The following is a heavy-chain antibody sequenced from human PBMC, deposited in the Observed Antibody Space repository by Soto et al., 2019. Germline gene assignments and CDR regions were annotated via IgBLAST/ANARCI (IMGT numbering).Heavy chain of an antibody. J-gene: IGHJ4*02. CDR2: ISAYNGNT. CDR1: GYTFTSYG. Sequence: ASVKVSCKASGYTFTSYGISWVRQAPGQGLEWMGWISAYNGNTNYAQKLQGRVTMTTDTSTSTAYMELRSLRSDDTAVYYCARLYSSGWYVGYFDYWGQGTLVTVSS. V-gene: IGHV1-18*01. CDR3: ARLYSSGWYVGYFDY. D-gene: IGHD6-19*01.